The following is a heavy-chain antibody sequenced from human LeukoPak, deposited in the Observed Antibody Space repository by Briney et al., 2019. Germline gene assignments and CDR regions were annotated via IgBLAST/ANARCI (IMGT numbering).Heavy chain of an antibody. CDR3: ARHVSSGWNYFDY. D-gene: IGHD6-19*01. V-gene: IGHV5-51*01. Sequence: GESLKISCKGSGYSFTNYWIGWVRQLPGKGLEWMGIIYPGDSDTRYSPSFQGQVTISADKSISTAYLQWSSLKASDTAMYYCARHVSSGWNYFDYWGRGTLVTVSS. CDR2: IYPGDSDT. J-gene: IGHJ4*02. CDR1: GYSFTNYW.